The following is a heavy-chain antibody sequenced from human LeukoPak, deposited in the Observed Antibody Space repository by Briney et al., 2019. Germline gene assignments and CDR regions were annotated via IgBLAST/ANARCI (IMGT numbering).Heavy chain of an antibody. CDR1: GFTFSSYA. CDR2: ISGSGGST. CDR3: AKASHNWNFFRGAWYFDL. V-gene: IGHV3-23*01. D-gene: IGHD1-7*01. J-gene: IGHJ2*01. Sequence: GGSLRLSCAASGFTFSSYAMSWVRQAPRKGLAWVPAISGSGGSTYYADSVKGRFTISRDNSKNTLYLQMNSLRAEDTAVYYCAKASHNWNFFRGAWYFDLWGRGTLVTVSS.